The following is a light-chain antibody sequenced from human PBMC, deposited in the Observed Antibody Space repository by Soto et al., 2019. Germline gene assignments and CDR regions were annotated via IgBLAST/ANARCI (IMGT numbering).Light chain of an antibody. CDR2: DAS. CDR3: QQRNNWPPWT. V-gene: IGKV3-11*01. J-gene: IGKJ1*01. Sequence: EIVLTQSPATLSLSPGERATLSCRASQSVSYYLAWYQQKPGQAPRLLIYDASNRATGIPARFIGSGSGTAFTLTISSLEPEDFAIYYCQQRNNWPPWTFGQGTKVEIK. CDR1: QSVSYY.